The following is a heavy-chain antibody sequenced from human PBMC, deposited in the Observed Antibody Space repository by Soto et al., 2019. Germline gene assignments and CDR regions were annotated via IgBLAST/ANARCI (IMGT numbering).Heavy chain of an antibody. D-gene: IGHD2-15*01. CDR1: GFTFSSYG. Sequence: HPGWSLRLSCAASGFTFSSYGMHWVRQAPGKGLEWVAVISYDGSNKYYADSVKGRFTISRDNSKNTLYLQMNSLRAEDTAVYYCAKDPRGYCSGGSCYSPYYWGQGTLVTVSS. CDR3: AKDPRGYCSGGSCYSPYY. V-gene: IGHV3-30*18. J-gene: IGHJ4*02. CDR2: ISYDGSNK.